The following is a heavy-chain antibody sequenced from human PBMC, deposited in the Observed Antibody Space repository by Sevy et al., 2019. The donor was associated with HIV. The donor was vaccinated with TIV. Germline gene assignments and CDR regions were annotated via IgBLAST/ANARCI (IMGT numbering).Heavy chain of an antibody. CDR1: GFTFSSYW. D-gene: IGHD6-19*01. V-gene: IGHV3-7*03. CDR3: ARDRSSGWRGSFYFDY. Sequence: GGSLRLSCAASGFTFSSYWMSWVRQAPGKGLEWVANIKQDGSEKYYLDSVKGRFTISRDNAKNSLYLQMNSLRAEDTAMYYCARDRSSGWRGSFYFDYWGQGTLVTVSS. CDR2: IKQDGSEK. J-gene: IGHJ4*02.